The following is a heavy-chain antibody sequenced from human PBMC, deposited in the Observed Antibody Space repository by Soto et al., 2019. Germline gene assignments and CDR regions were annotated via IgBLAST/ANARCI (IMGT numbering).Heavy chain of an antibody. V-gene: IGHV1-18*01. CDR3: ARGRYGDY. D-gene: IGHD1-1*01. CDR2: ISAHNGNT. Sequence: QVHLVQSGAEVKKPGASVKVSCKGSGYAFTTYGITWVRQAPGQGLEWMGWISAHNGNTNYAQKRQGSVTVTRDTSTSTAYMELRSLRSDDTDVYYCARGRYGDYWGQGALVTVSS. J-gene: IGHJ4*02. CDR1: GYAFTTYG.